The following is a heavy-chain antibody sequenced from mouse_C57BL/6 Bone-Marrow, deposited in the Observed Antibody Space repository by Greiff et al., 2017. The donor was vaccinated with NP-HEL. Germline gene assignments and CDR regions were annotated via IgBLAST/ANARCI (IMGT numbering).Heavy chain of an antibody. CDR3: ASPYDYDVAWFAY. CDR2: ISSGGSYT. Sequence: EVKLMESGGDLVKPGGSLKLSCAASGFTFSSYGMSWVRQTPDKRLEWVATISSGGSYTYYPDSVKGRFTISRDNAKNTLYPQMSSLKSEDTAMYYCASPYDYDVAWFAYWGQGTLVTVSA. CDR1: GFTFSSYG. J-gene: IGHJ3*01. D-gene: IGHD2-4*01. V-gene: IGHV5-6*01.